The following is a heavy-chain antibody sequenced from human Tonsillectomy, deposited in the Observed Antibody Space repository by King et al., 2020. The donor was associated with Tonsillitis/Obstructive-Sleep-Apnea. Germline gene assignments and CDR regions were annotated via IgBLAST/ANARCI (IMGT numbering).Heavy chain of an antibody. D-gene: IGHD2-2*01. Sequence: LQLVQSGAEVKKPGASVKVSCKASGYTFTSYGISWVRQAPGQGLEWMGWISAYNGNTNYAQKLQGRVTMTTATSTSTAYMELRSLRSDDTAVYYCARDYCSSTSCYARYFDYWGQGTLVTVSS. CDR1: GYTFTSYG. CDR3: ARDYCSSTSCYARYFDY. CDR2: ISAYNGNT. V-gene: IGHV1-18*01. J-gene: IGHJ4*02.